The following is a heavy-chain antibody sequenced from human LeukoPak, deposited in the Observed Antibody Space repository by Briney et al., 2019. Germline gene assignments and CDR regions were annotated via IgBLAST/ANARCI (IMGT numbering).Heavy chain of an antibody. CDR1: GFTFNRNA. CDR3: VRRGDASSGWGDHDF. V-gene: IGHV3-23*01. CDR2: IGGSGDKT. J-gene: IGHJ4*02. D-gene: IGHD6-19*01. Sequence: GGSLRLSCAASGFTFNRNAISWVRQAPGKGLEWVSTIGGSGDKTFYADSVKGRFTISRDDSKNMVHLQMNSLTGEDTALYYCVRRGDASSGWGDHDFWGQGALVTVSS.